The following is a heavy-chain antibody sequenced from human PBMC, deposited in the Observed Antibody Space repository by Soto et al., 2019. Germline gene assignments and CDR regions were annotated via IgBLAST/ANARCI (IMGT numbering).Heavy chain of an antibody. V-gene: IGHV1-69*05. J-gene: IGHJ4*02. CDR2: IIPIFGTA. D-gene: IGHD5-12*01. CDR3: ARESKKWPDF. Sequence: PEKVSCTASGVTISSYAIIWVRQAPGQGLEWMGGIIPIFGTANYAQKFQGRVTITTDTSTSTAYMELRNLRSDDTAVYYCARESKKWPDFWGPGTLVTVSA. CDR1: GVTISSYA.